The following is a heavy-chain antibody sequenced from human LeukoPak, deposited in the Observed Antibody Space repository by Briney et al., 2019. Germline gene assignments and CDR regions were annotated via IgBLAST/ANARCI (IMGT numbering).Heavy chain of an antibody. CDR1: GYTFTDYS. CDR3: ARDSGSRGKGY. V-gene: IGHV1-2*02. CDR2: IKPGSGAT. J-gene: IGHJ4*02. Sequence: GASVKVSCKASGYTFTDYSIHWVRQAPGQGLEWMGWIKPGSGATSYAQKFQGRVTLTRDTSISTGYMDLSRLTSDDTAVYCCARDSGSRGKGYWGQGTLVTVSS. D-gene: IGHD6-19*01.